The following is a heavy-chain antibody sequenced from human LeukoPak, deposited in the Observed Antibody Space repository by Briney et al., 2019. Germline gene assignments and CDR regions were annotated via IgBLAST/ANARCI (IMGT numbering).Heavy chain of an antibody. CDR1: GYTFTGYY. Sequence: ASVKVSCKASGYTFTGYYMHWVRQAPGQGLEWMGWINPNSGSTNYAQKFQGRVTMTRDTSISTAYMELSRLRSDDTAVYYCARDYYYDSSGSFDYWGQGTLVTVSS. J-gene: IGHJ4*02. CDR3: ARDYYYDSSGSFDY. V-gene: IGHV1-2*02. D-gene: IGHD3-22*01. CDR2: INPNSGST.